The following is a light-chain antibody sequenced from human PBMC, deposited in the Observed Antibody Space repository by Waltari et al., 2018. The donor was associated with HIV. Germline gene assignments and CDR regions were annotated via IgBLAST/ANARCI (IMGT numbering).Light chain of an antibody. V-gene: IGLV1-40*01. CDR1: SSNIGAGYD. J-gene: IGLJ2*01. CDR3: QSYDSSLSGSVV. Sequence: QSVLTQPPSVSGAPGQRVTIYCTGSSSNIGAGYDVPSYQQLPGTAPKLLIYGNKYRPSGVPDRFSGSKSGTSASLAITGLQAEDEADYYCQSYDSSLSGSVVFGGGTKVTVL. CDR2: GNK.